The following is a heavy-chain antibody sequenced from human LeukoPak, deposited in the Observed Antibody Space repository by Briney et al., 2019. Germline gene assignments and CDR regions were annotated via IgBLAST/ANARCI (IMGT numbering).Heavy chain of an antibody. CDR3: ASYREAYDLYPHGLDV. CDR2: IDASGNT. V-gene: IGHV4-61*02. CDR1: GASVSTTAYF. Sequence: SETLSLTCSVSGASVSTTAYFWNWIRQPAGEGLEWIGRIDASGNTHYNPSLKSRVTMSLDTSKNQFSLTMNSVTAADSAVYFCASYREAYDLYPHGLDVWGRGTVVTVSS. J-gene: IGHJ3*01. D-gene: IGHD5-24*01.